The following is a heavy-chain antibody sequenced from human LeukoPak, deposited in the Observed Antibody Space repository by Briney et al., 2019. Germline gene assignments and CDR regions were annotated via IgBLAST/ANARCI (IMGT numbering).Heavy chain of an antibody. V-gene: IGHV3-53*01. D-gene: IGHD3-3*01. CDR1: GFSVSGNY. Sequence: GGSLRLSCAASGFSVSGNYMSWVRQAPGKGLEWVSVIYIVGDRHYTDSVKGRFTISRDNSKNTVFLLMNSLRTEDTAVYYCVREGDDFWGPNYRSFMDVWGKGTTVTVSS. CDR2: IYIVGDR. CDR3: VREGDDFWGPNYRSFMDV. J-gene: IGHJ6*03.